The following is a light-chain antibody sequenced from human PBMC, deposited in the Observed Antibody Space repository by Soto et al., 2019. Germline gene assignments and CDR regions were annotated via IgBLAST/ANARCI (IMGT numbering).Light chain of an antibody. V-gene: IGKV3-20*01. Sequence: EIVLTQSPGTLSLSPGERATLSCRASQIVSSKYLAWYQQKPGQAPRLLIYGASSRATGIPDRFSGSGSGTDFTLTISRLEPEDIAVYYCQQYGTSPPRTFGQGTKLEIK. CDR1: QIVSSKY. J-gene: IGKJ2*01. CDR3: QQYGTSPPRT. CDR2: GAS.